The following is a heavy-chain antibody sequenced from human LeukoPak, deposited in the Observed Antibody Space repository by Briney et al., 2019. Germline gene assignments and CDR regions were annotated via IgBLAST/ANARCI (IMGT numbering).Heavy chain of an antibody. CDR2: ISGSGGST. CDR1: EFTFSSYA. CDR3: AKDGSYAPGGFDY. D-gene: IGHD3-16*01. V-gene: IGHV3-23*01. Sequence: GGSLRFSCAASEFTFSSYAMSWVRQAPGKGLEWVSAISGSGGSTYYADSVKGRFTISRDNSKNTLYLQMNSLRAEDTAVYYCAKDGSYAPGGFDYWGQGTLVTVSS. J-gene: IGHJ4*02.